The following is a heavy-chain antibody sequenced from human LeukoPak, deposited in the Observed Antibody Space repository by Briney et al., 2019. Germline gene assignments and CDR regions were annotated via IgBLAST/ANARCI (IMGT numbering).Heavy chain of an antibody. CDR2: INTDGRTT. J-gene: IGHJ4*02. V-gene: IGHV3-74*01. CDR3: ARGRPHGNDY. Sequence: GGSLRLSCAASGFTFRTYWMHWVRQAPGKGLVWVSRINTDGRTTNYADSVKGRFSISRDNSKDTLYLQMNSLRADDTAVYYCARGRPHGNDYWGQGTLVTVSS. D-gene: IGHD4-23*01. CDR1: GFTFRTYW.